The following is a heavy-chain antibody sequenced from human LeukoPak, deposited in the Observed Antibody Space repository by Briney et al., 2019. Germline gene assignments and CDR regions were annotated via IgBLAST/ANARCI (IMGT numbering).Heavy chain of an antibody. CDR3: AKGQWLVLGALDY. CDR2: ISGSGGST. J-gene: IGHJ4*02. V-gene: IGHV3-23*01. Sequence: GGSLRLSCAASGFTFSSYGMSWVRQAPGKGLEWVSAISGSGGSTYYADSVKGRFTISRDNSKNTLYLQMNSLRAEDTAVYYCAKGQWLVLGALDYWGQGTLVTVSS. CDR1: GFTFSSYG. D-gene: IGHD6-19*01.